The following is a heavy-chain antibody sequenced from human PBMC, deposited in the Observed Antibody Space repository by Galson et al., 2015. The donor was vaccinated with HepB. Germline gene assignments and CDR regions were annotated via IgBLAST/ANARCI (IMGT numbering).Heavy chain of an antibody. J-gene: IGHJ6*02. CDR1: GFTFSDYY. Sequence: SLRLSCAASGFTFSDYYMSWIRQAPGKGLEWVSYISSSSSYTNYADSVKGRFTISRDNAKNSLYLQMNSLRAEDTAVYYCARTYDYVWGSYRPGFGMDVWGQGTTVTVSS. D-gene: IGHD3-16*02. CDR3: ARTYDYVWGSYRPGFGMDV. V-gene: IGHV3-11*06. CDR2: ISSSSSYT.